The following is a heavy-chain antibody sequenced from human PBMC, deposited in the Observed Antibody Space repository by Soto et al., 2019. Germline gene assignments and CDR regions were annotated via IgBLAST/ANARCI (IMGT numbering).Heavy chain of an antibody. Sequence: GGSXRLSCAASGFTFSSYAMHWVRQAPGKGLEWVAVISYDGSNKYYADSVKGRFTISRDNSKNTLYLQMNSLRAEDTAVYYCASYYYDSSGYYYRFDYWGQGTLVTVSS. V-gene: IGHV3-30-3*01. CDR3: ASYYYDSSGYYYRFDY. J-gene: IGHJ4*02. D-gene: IGHD3-22*01. CDR2: ISYDGSNK. CDR1: GFTFSSYA.